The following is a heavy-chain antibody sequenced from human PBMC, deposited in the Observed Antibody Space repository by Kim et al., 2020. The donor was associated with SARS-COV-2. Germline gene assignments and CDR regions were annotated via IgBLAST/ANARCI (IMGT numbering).Heavy chain of an antibody. V-gene: IGHV1-69*04. CDR2: IIPILGIA. Sequence: SVKVSCKASGGTFSSYGISWVRQAPGQGLEWMGRIIPILGIANYAQKFQGRVTITADKSTNTAYMELSSLRSEDTAVYYCAGSYYYDSSGYIEGYRYFDLRGRGTLVTLSS. CDR1: GGTFSSYG. D-gene: IGHD3-22*01. CDR3: AGSYYYDSSGYIEGYRYFDL. J-gene: IGHJ2*01.